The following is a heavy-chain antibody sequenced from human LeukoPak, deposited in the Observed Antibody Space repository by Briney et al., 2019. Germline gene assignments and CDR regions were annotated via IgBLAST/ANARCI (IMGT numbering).Heavy chain of an antibody. J-gene: IGHJ5*02. V-gene: IGHV4-31*03. CDR1: GGSISSGGYY. Sequence: PSETLSLTCTVSGGSISSGGYYWSWIRQHPGQGLEWIGYIYYSGSTYYNPSLKSRVTISVDTSKNQFSLKLSSVTAAVTAVYYCARGLIGYSYGFSGFDPWGQGTLVTVSS. CDR2: IYYSGST. CDR3: ARGLIGYSYGFSGFDP. D-gene: IGHD5-18*01.